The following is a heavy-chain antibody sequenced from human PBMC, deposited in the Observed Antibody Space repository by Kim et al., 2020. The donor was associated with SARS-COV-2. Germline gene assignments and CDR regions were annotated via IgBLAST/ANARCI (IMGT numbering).Heavy chain of an antibody. V-gene: IGHV3-30*18. J-gene: IGHJ6*02. CDR1: GFTFSSYG. CDR2: ISYDGSNK. Sequence: GGSLRLSCAASGFTFSSYGMHWVRQAPGKGLEWVAVISYDGSNKYYADSVKGRFTISRDNSKNTLYLQMNSLRAEDTAVYYCAKALAYYYYGMDVWCQGT. CDR3: AKALAYYYYGMDV.